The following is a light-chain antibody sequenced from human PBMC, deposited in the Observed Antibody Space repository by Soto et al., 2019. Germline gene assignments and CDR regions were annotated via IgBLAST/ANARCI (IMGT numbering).Light chain of an antibody. Sequence: DIQMTQSPSSLSASVGDRVTITCRASQGITNYLNWYQQKLGQATRLLIYAASTLESGVPSRFSGSGSETDFTLSITSLQPEDFATYYCQQGHTFPWTFGQGTKVDI. CDR3: QQGHTFPWT. CDR2: AAS. J-gene: IGKJ1*01. CDR1: QGITNY. V-gene: IGKV1-39*01.